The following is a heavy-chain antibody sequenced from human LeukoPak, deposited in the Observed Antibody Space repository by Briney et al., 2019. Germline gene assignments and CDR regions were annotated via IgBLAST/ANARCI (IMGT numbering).Heavy chain of an antibody. Sequence: ASMKVSCKASGYTFTRYYMHWVRQAPGQGLEWMGIINPSGGSTSYAQKFQGRVTMTRDTSTSTVYMELSSLRSEDTAVYYCARDQRGSYYYYYYGMDVWGQGTTVTVSS. V-gene: IGHV1-46*01. D-gene: IGHD1-26*01. CDR3: ARDQRGSYYYYYYGMDV. CDR2: INPSGGST. J-gene: IGHJ6*02. CDR1: GYTFTRYY.